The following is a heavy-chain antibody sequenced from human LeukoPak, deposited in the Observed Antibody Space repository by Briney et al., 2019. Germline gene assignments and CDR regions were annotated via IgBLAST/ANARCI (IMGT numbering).Heavy chain of an antibody. Sequence: PGGSLRLSCAASGFTFSSYSMNWVRQAPGKGLEWVSSISSSSSYIYYADSVKGRFTISRDNAKNSLYLQMNSLRAEDTAVYYCAREHDYRVYYYYYYMDVWGKETTVTVSS. CDR1: GFTFSSYS. CDR3: AREHDYRVYYYYYYMDV. J-gene: IGHJ6*03. D-gene: IGHD4-11*01. V-gene: IGHV3-21*01. CDR2: ISSSSSYI.